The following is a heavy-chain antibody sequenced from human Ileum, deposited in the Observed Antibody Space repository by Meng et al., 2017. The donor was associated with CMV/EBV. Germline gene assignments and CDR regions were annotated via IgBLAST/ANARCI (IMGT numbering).Heavy chain of an antibody. J-gene: IGHJ5*02. CDR1: GGSFSGYY. V-gene: IGHV4-34*01. CDR3: ARGPPTVTTEGWFDP. D-gene: IGHD4-11*01. Sequence: SETLSLTCAVYGGSFSGYYWSWIRQPPGKGLEWIGEINHSGSTNYNPSLKSRVTISVDTSKNQISLKLSSVTAADTAVYYCARGPPTVTTEGWFDPWGQGTLVTVSS. CDR2: INHSGST.